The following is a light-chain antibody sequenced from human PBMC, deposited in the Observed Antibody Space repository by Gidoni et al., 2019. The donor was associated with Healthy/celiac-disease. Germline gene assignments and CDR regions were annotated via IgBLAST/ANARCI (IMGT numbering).Light chain of an antibody. CDR3: QQYDNLPLT. Sequence: DIQMTQSPSSLSASVGDRVTITCQASHDISNYLNWYQQKPGKAPKPLIYDESNLETGAPSRFRGSGSGTDFTFTISSLQPEDIATYYCQQYDNLPLTFGGGTKVEIK. V-gene: IGKV1-33*01. CDR2: DES. CDR1: HDISNY. J-gene: IGKJ4*01.